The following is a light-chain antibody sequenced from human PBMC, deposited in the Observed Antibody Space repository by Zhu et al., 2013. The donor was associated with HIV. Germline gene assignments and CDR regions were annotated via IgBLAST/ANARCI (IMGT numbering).Light chain of an antibody. J-gene: IGKJ1*01. V-gene: IGKV1-27*01. Sequence: DIQMTQSPSSVSASVGDRVTITCRASQGIANYLAWYQQKPGKPPNLLIFGTSTLQPGVPSRFSGGGSRTGFTLTISNLQPEDAATYYCQQYHRDSTFGQGTKVDVK. CDR2: GTS. CDR1: QGIANY. CDR3: QQYHRDST.